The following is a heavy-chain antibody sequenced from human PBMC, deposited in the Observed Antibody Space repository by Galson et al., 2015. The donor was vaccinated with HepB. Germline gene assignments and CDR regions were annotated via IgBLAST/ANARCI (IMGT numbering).Heavy chain of an antibody. CDR3: AKDSQAHGGHDFDY. CDR1: GFTFSSYS. V-gene: IGHV3-23*05. D-gene: IGHD2-15*01. J-gene: IGHJ4*02. CDR2: IYGSRSGT. Sequence: SLRLSCAASGFTFSSYSMNWVRQSPGEGLQWVATIYGSRSGTFYADSVKGRFTVSRDNSKNTLFLQMNSLRVEDTAVYYCAKDSQAHGGHDFDYWGQGTLVTVSS.